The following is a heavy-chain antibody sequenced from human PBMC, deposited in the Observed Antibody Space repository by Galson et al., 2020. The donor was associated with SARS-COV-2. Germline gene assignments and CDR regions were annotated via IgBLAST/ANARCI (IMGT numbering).Heavy chain of an antibody. D-gene: IGHD2-15*01. Sequence: ESLKISCAASGFTFSSSSMNWVRQAPGKGLEWVSYISSSTNTKYYADSVKGRFTISRDNAKTSLYLQMNSLRAEDTAVYFCAREARYCRCGRGDSCGGDTWGQGTMVTVS. CDR1: GFTFSSSS. J-gene: IGHJ3*01. CDR3: AREARYCRCGRGDSCGGDT. V-gene: IGHV3-48*04. CDR2: ISSSTNTK.